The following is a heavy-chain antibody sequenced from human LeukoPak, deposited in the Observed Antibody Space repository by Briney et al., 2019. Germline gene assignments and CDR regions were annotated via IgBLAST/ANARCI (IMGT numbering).Heavy chain of an antibody. Sequence: ASVKVSCKTSGYTFNSYGISWVRQAPGQGLEWMGWISAYNGNTNYAQKLQGRVTMTTDTSTSTAYMELRSLRSDDTAVYHCARDWGRTNWFDPWGQGTLVTVSS. CDR1: GYTFNSYG. V-gene: IGHV1-18*01. CDR3: ARDWGRTNWFDP. J-gene: IGHJ5*02. D-gene: IGHD3-16*01. CDR2: ISAYNGNT.